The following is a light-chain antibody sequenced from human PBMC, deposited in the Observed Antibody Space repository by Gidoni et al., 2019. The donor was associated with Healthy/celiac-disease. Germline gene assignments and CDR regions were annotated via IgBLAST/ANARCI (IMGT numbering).Light chain of an antibody. CDR1: QSVSSSY. J-gene: IGKJ1*01. V-gene: IGKV3-20*01. CDR2: VAS. Sequence: EIVLTQSPGTLSLSPGERATLSCRASQSVSSSYLAWYQQKPGQAHRLLIYVASSRATVIPDRFSGSGSGTDFTFTISRLEPEDVAVYYCQQYGSSPGTFGQXTKVEIK. CDR3: QQYGSSPGT.